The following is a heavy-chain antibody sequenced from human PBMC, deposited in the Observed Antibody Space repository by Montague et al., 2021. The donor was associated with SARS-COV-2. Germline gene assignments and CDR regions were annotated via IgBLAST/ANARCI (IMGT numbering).Heavy chain of an antibody. V-gene: IGHV4-39*01. CDR2: INYSGKT. Sequence: SETLSLICTVSGGSISSGTYYWGWVRQPPGKGLEWIGTINYSGKTYYNPSLKSRVTISVDTSKNQFSLKVTSVTAADTAVYYCARRAQWQLSWFFDLWGRGTLLTVSS. D-gene: IGHD6-19*01. CDR3: ARRAQWQLSWFFDL. J-gene: IGHJ2*01. CDR1: GGSISSGTYY.